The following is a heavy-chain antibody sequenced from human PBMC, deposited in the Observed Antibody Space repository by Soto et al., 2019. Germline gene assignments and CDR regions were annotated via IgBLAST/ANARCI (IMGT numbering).Heavy chain of an antibody. CDR1: GYTFTSYY. V-gene: IGHV1-46*01. CDR3: ARDILNYYDSSGYFDY. CDR2: INPSGGRT. D-gene: IGHD3-22*01. J-gene: IGHJ4*02. Sequence: SAEVSFKASGYTFTSYYMHWVRQAPGQGLEWMGIINPSGGRTSYAQKFQGRVTMTRDASTSTVYMELSSLRSEDTAVYYCARDILNYYDSSGYFDYWGQGTLVTVSS.